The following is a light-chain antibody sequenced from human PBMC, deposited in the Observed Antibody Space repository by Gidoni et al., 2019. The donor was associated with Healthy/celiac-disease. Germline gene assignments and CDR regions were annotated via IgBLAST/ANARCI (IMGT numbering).Light chain of an antibody. CDR2: GNS. Sequence: QSVLTPPPSVSGAPGQRVTISCTGSSSNIGAGYDVHWYQQLPGTAPKLLLYGNSNRPSGVPDRFSGSKSGTSASLAITGLQAEDEADYYCQSYDSSLSGLFGGGTKLTVL. J-gene: IGLJ3*02. V-gene: IGLV1-40*01. CDR1: SSNIGAGYD. CDR3: QSYDSSLSGL.